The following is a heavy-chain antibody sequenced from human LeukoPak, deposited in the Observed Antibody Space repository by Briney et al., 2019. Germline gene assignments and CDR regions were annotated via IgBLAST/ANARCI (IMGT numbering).Heavy chain of an antibody. J-gene: IGHJ3*02. CDR1: GASLSGFF. CDR2: IRHGGVT. CDR3: ARGPNYYGDYIRSFPDAFHI. Sequence: SETLSLTCGVSGASLSGFFWNWVRQSPGEGLEWIGVIRHGGVTTYNPSLMGRVTITTDTSKNQFSLMLTSVTAADTGVYYCARGPNYYGDYIRSFPDAFHIWGRGTVVSVSS. V-gene: IGHV4-34*01. D-gene: IGHD4-17*01.